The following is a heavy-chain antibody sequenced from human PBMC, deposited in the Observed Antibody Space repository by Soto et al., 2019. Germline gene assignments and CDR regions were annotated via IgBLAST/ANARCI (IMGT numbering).Heavy chain of an antibody. J-gene: IGHJ5*02. Sequence: ASVKVSCKASGYTFTSYATHWVRQAPGQRLEWMGWINAGNGNTKYSQKFQGRVTITRDTSAGTAYMELSSLRSEDTAVHYCARDLYDSSGYYGGDWFDPWGHGTLVTFSS. CDR3: ARDLYDSSGYYGGDWFDP. CDR1: GYTFTSYA. V-gene: IGHV1-3*01. CDR2: INAGNGNT. D-gene: IGHD3-22*01.